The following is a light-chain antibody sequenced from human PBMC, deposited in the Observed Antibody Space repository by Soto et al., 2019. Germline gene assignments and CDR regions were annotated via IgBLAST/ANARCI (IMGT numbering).Light chain of an antibody. CDR3: QHYNKWPWT. V-gene: IGKV3-15*01. Sequence: IVITKSPVTLSVYTGERATLSCRASQSVGSNLAWYQQKPGQAPRLLISGASTGATGIPATFSGSGSGTESTLTISSLQSEDFALYYCQHYNKWPWTFGQGTKVDFK. CDR2: GAS. J-gene: IGKJ1*01. CDR1: QSVGSN.